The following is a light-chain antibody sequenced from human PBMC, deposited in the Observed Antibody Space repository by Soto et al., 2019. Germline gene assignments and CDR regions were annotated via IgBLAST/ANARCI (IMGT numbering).Light chain of an antibody. CDR1: QSLSNR. J-gene: IGKJ1*01. CDR2: DAS. V-gene: IGKV1-5*01. CDR3: HYYYAVWT. Sequence: DIQMTQSPSTLSASVGDRVTITCRASQSLSNRLAWYRQKPGKAPKVLIYDASSLESGVPSRFSGSGSVTHFILNICRLQPDDFATSDCHYYYAVWTFGQGTKVDI.